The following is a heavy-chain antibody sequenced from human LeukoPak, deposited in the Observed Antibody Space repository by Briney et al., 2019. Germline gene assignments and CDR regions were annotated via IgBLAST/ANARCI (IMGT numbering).Heavy chain of an antibody. CDR3: TRLRGDVRGLIRWFDP. V-gene: IGHV4-59*01. Sequence: SETLSVTCTVSGGSISGYYWSWIRQSPGKALEWIGYIFTSGTTQHNPSLQSRVSMSVDTSKNQISLKLSAVTAADTALYYCTRLRGDVRGLIRWFDPWGQGVLVTVSP. J-gene: IGHJ5*02. CDR1: GGSISGYY. CDR2: IFTSGTT. D-gene: IGHD3-10*01.